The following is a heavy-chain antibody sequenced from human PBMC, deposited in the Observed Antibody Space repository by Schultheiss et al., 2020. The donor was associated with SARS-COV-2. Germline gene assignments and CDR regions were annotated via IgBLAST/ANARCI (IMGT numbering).Heavy chain of an antibody. CDR2: IFYSGST. V-gene: IGHV4-39*01. D-gene: IGHD4-23*01. Sequence: TLSLPCTVSGGSISSYYWSWIRQPPGKGLEWIGSIFYSGSTYYNPSLKSRVTMSVDNSKNQFSLKLSSVTAADTAVYYCARRPLTTVVTRSVTYYFDYWGQGTLVTVSS. CDR3: ARRPLTTVVTRSVTYYFDY. CDR1: GGSISSYY. J-gene: IGHJ4*02.